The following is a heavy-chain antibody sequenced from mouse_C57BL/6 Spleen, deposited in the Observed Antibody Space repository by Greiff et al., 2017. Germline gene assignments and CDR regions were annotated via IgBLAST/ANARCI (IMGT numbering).Heavy chain of an antibody. J-gene: IGHJ4*01. CDR2: ISSGGSYT. CDR1: GFTFSSYG. D-gene: IGHD2-5*01. Sequence: EVKLVESGGDLVKPGGSLKLSCAASGFTFSSYGMSWVRQTPDKRLEWVATISSGGSYTYYPDSVKGRFTISRDNAKNTLYLQMSSLKSEDTSMYYCARQGSNYEYAMDYWGQGTSVTVSS. CDR3: ARQGSNYEYAMDY. V-gene: IGHV5-6*01.